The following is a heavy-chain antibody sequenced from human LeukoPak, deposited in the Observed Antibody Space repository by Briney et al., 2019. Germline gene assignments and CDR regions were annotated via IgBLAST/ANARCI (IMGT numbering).Heavy chain of an antibody. V-gene: IGHV4-59*01. CDR1: GGSISSYY. D-gene: IGHD3-22*01. J-gene: IGHJ4*02. CDR2: ICYSGST. CDR3: GTYYYDSSGHYYFDY. Sequence: SETLSLTCTVSGGSISSYYWSWIRQPPGKGLEWIGYICYSGSTNYNPSLKSRVTISVDTSKNQFSLKLSSVTAADTAVYYCGTYYYDSSGHYYFDYWGQGTLVTVSS.